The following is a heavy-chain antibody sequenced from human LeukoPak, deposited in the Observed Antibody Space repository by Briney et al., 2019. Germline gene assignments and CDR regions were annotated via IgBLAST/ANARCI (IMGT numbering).Heavy chain of an antibody. Sequence: WASVKVSCKASGYTFTGYYLHWVRQAPGQGLEWMGIINPSGGSTSYAQKFQGRVTMTRDTSTSTVYMELSSLRSEDTAVYYCARDVRYCSSTSCNGHHDAFDIWGQGTMVTVSS. D-gene: IGHD2-2*01. CDR3: ARDVRYCSSTSCNGHHDAFDI. V-gene: IGHV1-46*01. J-gene: IGHJ3*02. CDR1: GYTFTGYY. CDR2: INPSGGST.